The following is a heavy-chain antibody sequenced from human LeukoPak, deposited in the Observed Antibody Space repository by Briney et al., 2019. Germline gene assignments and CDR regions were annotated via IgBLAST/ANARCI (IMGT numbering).Heavy chain of an antibody. D-gene: IGHD6-13*01. Sequence: SETLSLTCTVSGGSVSSGSYYWSWIRQPPGKGLEWIGYIYYSGSTNYNPSLKSRVTISVDTSKNQFSLKLSSVTAADTAVYYCARASDSIAAAGTPFDYWGQGTLVIVSS. CDR1: GGSVSSGSYY. V-gene: IGHV4-61*01. J-gene: IGHJ4*02. CDR3: ARASDSIAAAGTPFDY. CDR2: IYYSGST.